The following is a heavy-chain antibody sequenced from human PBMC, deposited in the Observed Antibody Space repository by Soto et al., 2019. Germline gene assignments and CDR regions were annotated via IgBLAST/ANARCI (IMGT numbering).Heavy chain of an antibody. CDR3: AIRLRFLEWGNAFDI. Sequence: ASVKVSCKVSGYTLTELSMHWVRQAPGKGLEWMGGFDPEDGETIYAQKFQGRVTMTEDTSTDTAYMELSSLRSEDTAVYYCAIRLRFLEWGNAFDIWGQGTMVTVSS. CDR1: GYTLTELS. V-gene: IGHV1-24*01. J-gene: IGHJ3*02. CDR2: FDPEDGET. D-gene: IGHD3-3*01.